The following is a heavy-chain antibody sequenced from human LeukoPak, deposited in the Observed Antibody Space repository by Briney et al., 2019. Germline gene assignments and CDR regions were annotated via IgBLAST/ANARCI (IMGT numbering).Heavy chain of an antibody. CDR2: ISAYNGNT. CDR3: ASGGGWYGLDAFDI. J-gene: IGHJ3*02. D-gene: IGHD6-19*01. Sequence: ASLKVSCKASGYTFTSYGISCVRQARGQGLEWMGWISAYNGNTNYAQKLQGRVTMTTDTSTSTAYMELRSLRSDDTAVYYCASGGGWYGLDAFDIWGQGTMVTVSS. CDR1: GYTFTSYG. V-gene: IGHV1-18*01.